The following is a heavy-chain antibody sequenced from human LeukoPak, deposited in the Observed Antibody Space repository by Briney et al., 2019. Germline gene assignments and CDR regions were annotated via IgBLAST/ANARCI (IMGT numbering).Heavy chain of an antibody. CDR3: ARDYKYAFDN. CDR2: IGIDSGNT. CDR1: GFTFSDYS. V-gene: IGHV3-48*01. D-gene: IGHD5-24*01. J-gene: IGHJ4*02. Sequence: GGSLRLSCAASGFTFSDYSMNWVRQAPGKGLEWISYIGIDSGNTNYADSVKGRFTIYGDKAKNSLYLQMNSLRVEDTAVYYCARDYKYAFDNWGQGTLVTVSS.